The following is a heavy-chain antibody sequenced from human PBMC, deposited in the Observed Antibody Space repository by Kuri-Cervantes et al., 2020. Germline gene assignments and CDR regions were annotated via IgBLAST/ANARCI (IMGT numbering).Heavy chain of an antibody. D-gene: IGHD1-26*01. V-gene: IGHV4-59*06. Sequence: ESLKISCTVSGGSISSYYWSWIRQPPGKGLEWIGYIYYSGSTYYNPSLKSRVTISVDTSKNQFSLKLSSVTAADTAVYYCARDLYSGSYFYYWGQGTLVTVSS. CDR3: ARDLYSGSYFYY. CDR1: GGSISSYY. CDR2: IYYSGST. J-gene: IGHJ4*02.